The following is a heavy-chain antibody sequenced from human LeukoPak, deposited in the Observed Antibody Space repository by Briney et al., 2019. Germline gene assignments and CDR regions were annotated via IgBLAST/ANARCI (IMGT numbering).Heavy chain of an antibody. CDR2: IFYSGTT. Sequence: TSETLSLTCTVSGXSVNSGSYYWDWIRQPPGKGLEWIGTIFYSGTTSYSPSLKSRVTISVDTSRNQFSLKLNSVTAADTAIYYCARRRIAAIDYWGQGTLVTVSS. V-gene: IGHV4-39*01. CDR1: GXSVNSGSYY. D-gene: IGHD6-13*01. J-gene: IGHJ4*02. CDR3: ARRRIAAIDY.